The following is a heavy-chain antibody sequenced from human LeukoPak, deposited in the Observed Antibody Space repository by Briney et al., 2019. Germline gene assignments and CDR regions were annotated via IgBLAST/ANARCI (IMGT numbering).Heavy chain of an antibody. CDR2: ISSSGGYI. D-gene: IGHD3-22*01. Sequence: GGSLRLSCAASGFTFSTYSMNWVRQAPGKGLEWVSSISSSGGYIYYADSVKGRFTISRDNAKNSLSLQMNSLRAEDTAVYYCARARHYYDSSGYYLARYYFDYWGQGTLVTVSS. J-gene: IGHJ4*02. V-gene: IGHV3-21*01. CDR1: GFTFSTYS. CDR3: ARARHYYDSSGYYLARYYFDY.